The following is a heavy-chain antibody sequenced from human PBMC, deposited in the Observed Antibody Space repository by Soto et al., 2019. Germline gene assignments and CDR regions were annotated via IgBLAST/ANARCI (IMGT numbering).Heavy chain of an antibody. CDR1: GGSFSGYY. D-gene: IGHD5-18*01. CDR2: INHSGST. CDR3: ARAVSRGYSYGYDFDY. J-gene: IGHJ4*02. V-gene: IGHV4-34*01. Sequence: SETLSLTCAVYGGSFSGYYWSWIRQPPGKGLEWIGEINHSGSTNYNPSLKSRVTISVDTSKNQVSLKLSSVTAADTAVYYCARAVSRGYSYGYDFDYWGQGTLVTVSS.